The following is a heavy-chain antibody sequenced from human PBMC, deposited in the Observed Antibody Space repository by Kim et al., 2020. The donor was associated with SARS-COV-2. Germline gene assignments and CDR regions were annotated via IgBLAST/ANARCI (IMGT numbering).Heavy chain of an antibody. CDR3: ARGSLFDY. J-gene: IGHJ4*02. V-gene: IGHV1-3*01. Sequence: NANTKYSQSFQGRVTMTSDTSASTAYMELSSLRSEDTAVYYCARGSLFDYWGQGTLVTVSS. CDR2: NANT.